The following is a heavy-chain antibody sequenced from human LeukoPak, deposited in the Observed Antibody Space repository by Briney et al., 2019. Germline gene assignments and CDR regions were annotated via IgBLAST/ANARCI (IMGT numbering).Heavy chain of an antibody. D-gene: IGHD3-22*01. CDR1: GYTFTRYA. J-gene: IGHJ3*02. CDR2: INAGNGNT. CDR3: ARPDVVVISEGAFDI. Sequence: ASVKVSCKTSGYTFTRYAMHWVRQAPGQRPEWMGWINAGNGNTKYSQKFQGRVTITRDTSASTAYMELSSLRSEDTAVYYCARPDVVVISEGAFDIWGQGTMVTVSS. V-gene: IGHV1-3*01.